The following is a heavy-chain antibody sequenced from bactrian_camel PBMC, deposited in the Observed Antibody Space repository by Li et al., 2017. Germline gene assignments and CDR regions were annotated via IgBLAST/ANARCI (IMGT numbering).Heavy chain of an antibody. D-gene: IGHD1*01. J-gene: IGHJ6*01. CDR3: AADNPLGPTPTSEGVFARLAMGY. V-gene: IGHV3S40*01. CDR1: GFPFSSVC. Sequence: LVESGGGSVQAGGSLRLSCVGSGFPFSSVCMGWFRRAPGKEREGLAVLWIGGATTTYADSVKGRFIITRDKAKDLVYLQMNGLQPEDAAMYYCAADNPLGPTPTSEGVFARLAMGYWGQGTQVTVS. CDR2: LWIGGATT.